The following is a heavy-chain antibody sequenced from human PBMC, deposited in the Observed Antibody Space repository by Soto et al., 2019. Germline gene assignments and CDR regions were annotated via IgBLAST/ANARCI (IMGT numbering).Heavy chain of an antibody. CDR3: ARPQYLPDDVFDV. CDR1: GFTFANYW. V-gene: IGHV3-74*01. CDR2: INSDGSST. D-gene: IGHD2-2*01. Sequence: GGSLRLSCAASGFTFANYWMQWVRQAPGKGLVWVSRINSDGSSTSHADSVKGRFTISRDNAKNTLYLQMSSLRADDTAVYYCARPQYLPDDVFDVWGRGTVVPV. J-gene: IGHJ3*01.